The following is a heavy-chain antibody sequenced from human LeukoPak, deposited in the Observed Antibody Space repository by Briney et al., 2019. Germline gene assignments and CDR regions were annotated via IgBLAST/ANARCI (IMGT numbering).Heavy chain of an antibody. D-gene: IGHD5-24*01. J-gene: IGHJ4*02. CDR3: ASIEMATRYFDY. V-gene: IGHV4-59*01. Sequence: PSETLSLTCTVSGGSISSYYWSWIRQPPGKGLEWIGYIYYSGSTNYNPSLKSRVTISVDTSKNQFSLKLSSVTAADTAVYYCASIEMATRYFDYWGRGTLVTVSS. CDR1: GGSISSYY. CDR2: IYYSGST.